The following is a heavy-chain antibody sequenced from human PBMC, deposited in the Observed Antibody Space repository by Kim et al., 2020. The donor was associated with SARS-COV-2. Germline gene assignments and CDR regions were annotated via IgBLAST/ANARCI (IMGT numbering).Heavy chain of an antibody. CDR3: ARVGLAAAGPPYYYYYGMDV. D-gene: IGHD6-13*01. V-gene: IGHV4-34*01. J-gene: IGHJ6*02. CDR2: INHSGST. CDR1: GGSFSGYY. Sequence: SETLSLTCAVYGGSFSGYYWSWIRQPPGKGLEWIGEINHSGSTNYNPSLKSRVTISVDTSKNQFSLKLSSVTAADTAVYYCARVGLAAAGPPYYYYYGMDVGAQGPTVTAPS.